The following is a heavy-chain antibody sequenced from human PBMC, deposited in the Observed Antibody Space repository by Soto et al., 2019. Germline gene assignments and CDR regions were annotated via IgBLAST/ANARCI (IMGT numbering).Heavy chain of an antibody. D-gene: IGHD2-15*01. J-gene: IGHJ3*02. CDR3: TRGYCSVGSCAFDI. CDR2: ITWNGVNT. Sequence: EEQLVESGGALVQPGRSLRLSCAASGFTFDGYAMHWVRQVPGKGLEWVSFITWNGVNTAYADSIRGRFTISRDNAKNSLYLQMNSLSAEDTAFYYCTRGYCSVGSCAFDIWGQGTMVAVSS. CDR1: GFTFDGYA. V-gene: IGHV3-9*01.